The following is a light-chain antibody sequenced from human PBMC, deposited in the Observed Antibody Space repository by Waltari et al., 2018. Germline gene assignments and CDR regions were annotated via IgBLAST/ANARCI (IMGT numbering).Light chain of an antibody. CDR1: QSVSRT. Sequence: SCRASQSVSRTLAWYQQKPGQAPSLLIYGASIRATGVPDRFSGSGSGTDFSLTISRLEPEDFAVYYCQHYVTLPVTFGQGTKLSIK. CDR3: QHYVTLPVT. J-gene: IGKJ1*01. V-gene: IGKV3-20*01. CDR2: GAS.